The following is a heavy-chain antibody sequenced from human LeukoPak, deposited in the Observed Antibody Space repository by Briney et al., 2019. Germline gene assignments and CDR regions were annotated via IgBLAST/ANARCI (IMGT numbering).Heavy chain of an antibody. J-gene: IGHJ4*02. CDR3: ARGKGGYGSFDY. V-gene: IGHV4-39*07. D-gene: IGHD5-12*01. CDR1: GGSISSRSYY. Sequence: SETLSLTCTVSGGSISSRSYYWGWIRQPPGKGLEWIGSISYSGSTYYNPSLKSRVTISVDTSKNQFSLKLSSVTAADTAVYYCARGKGGYGSFDYWGQGTLVTVSS. CDR2: ISYSGST.